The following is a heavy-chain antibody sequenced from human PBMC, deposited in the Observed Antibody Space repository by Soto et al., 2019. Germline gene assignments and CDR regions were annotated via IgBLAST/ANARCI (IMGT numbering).Heavy chain of an antibody. CDR1: GFAFSGSA. J-gene: IGHJ5*02. D-gene: IGHD3-16*01. CDR3: TRDLFSYDYSGILWFDP. CDR2: IRSKGHNYAT. V-gene: IGHV3-73*01. Sequence: GSLRLSCAASGFAFSGSAMYWVRQASGKGLEWVGRIRSKGHNYATEYAASVKGRFTISRDDSKNTAYLQMGSLQTEDTAVYYCTRDLFSYDYSGILWFDPWGQGTLVTVSS.